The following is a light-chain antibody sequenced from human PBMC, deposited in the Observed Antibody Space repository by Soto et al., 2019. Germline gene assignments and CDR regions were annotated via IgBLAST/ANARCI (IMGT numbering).Light chain of an antibody. Sequence: QSVLTQSPSASGTPGQRVTISCSGGSSNIGSNTVNWYQQLPGTAPKLLIYSNNQRPSGVPDRFSGSKSGTSASLAISGLQSEDEADYYCAAWDDSLNVVFGGGTKLTVL. CDR1: SSNIGSNT. CDR3: AAWDDSLNVV. CDR2: SNN. V-gene: IGLV1-44*01. J-gene: IGLJ2*01.